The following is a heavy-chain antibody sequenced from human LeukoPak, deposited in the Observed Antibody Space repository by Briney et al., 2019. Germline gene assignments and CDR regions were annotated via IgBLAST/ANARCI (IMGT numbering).Heavy chain of an antibody. CDR2: ISYDGSNK. CDR1: GFTFSSYG. J-gene: IGHJ4*02. Sequence: GGSLRLSCAASGFTFSSYGMHWVRQAPGKGLEWVAVISYDGSNKYYADSVKGRFTISRDNSKNTLYLQMNSLRAEDTAVYYCAKDAIYYDFWSGPIILGGPGGSKYFDYWGQGTLVTVSS. CDR3: AKDAIYYDFWSGPIILGGPGGSKYFDY. V-gene: IGHV3-30*18. D-gene: IGHD3-3*01.